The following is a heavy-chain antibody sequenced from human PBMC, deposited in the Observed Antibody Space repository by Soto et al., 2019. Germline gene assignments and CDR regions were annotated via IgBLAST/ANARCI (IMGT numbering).Heavy chain of an antibody. Sequence: GGSLRLSCAASGFTFSSYSMNWVRQAPGKGLEWVSSISSSSSYIYYADSVKGRFTISRDNAKNSLYLQMNSLRAEDTAVYYCARGLGITMIVVADDAFDIWGQGTMVTVSS. J-gene: IGHJ3*02. V-gene: IGHV3-21*01. D-gene: IGHD3-22*01. CDR2: ISSSSSYI. CDR3: ARGLGITMIVVADDAFDI. CDR1: GFTFSSYS.